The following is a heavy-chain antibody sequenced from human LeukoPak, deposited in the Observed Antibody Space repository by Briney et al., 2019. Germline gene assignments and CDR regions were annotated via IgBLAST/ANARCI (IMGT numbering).Heavy chain of an antibody. D-gene: IGHD3-10*01. CDR2: ISSSSSYI. J-gene: IGHJ4*02. V-gene: IGHV3-21*01. Sequence: PGGSLRLPCAASGFTFSSYSMNWVRQAPGKGLEWVSSISSSSSYIYYADSVKGRFTISRDNAKNSLYLQMNSLRAEDTAVYYCARATPMVRGVLSDYWGQGTLVTVSS. CDR3: ARATPMVRGVLSDY. CDR1: GFTFSSYS.